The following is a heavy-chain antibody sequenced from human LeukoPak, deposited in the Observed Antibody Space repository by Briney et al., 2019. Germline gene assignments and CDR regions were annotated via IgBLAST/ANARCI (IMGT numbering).Heavy chain of an antibody. CDR1: GFTFSNYW. CDR3: ARAMDV. CDR2: INQDGSEK. Sequence: GGSLRLSCAASGFTFSNYWENWVRQAPGKGLEWVANINQDGSEKYYVGSVKGRFTISRDNAKNSVYLQMNSLRAEDTAVYYCARAMDVWGQGTTVTVSS. V-gene: IGHV3-7*03. J-gene: IGHJ6*02.